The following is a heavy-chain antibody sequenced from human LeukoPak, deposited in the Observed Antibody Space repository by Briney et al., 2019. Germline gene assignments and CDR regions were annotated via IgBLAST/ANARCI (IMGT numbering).Heavy chain of an antibody. CDR3: AKETGILTYTYGPDY. Sequence: PGVSLRLSCAASGFTFSNYGRHWVRQTPGKGLEWVAFIRFDGSKEYYADSVKGRFTISRDNSKNTLYLQMNSLRAEDTAVYYCAKETGILTYTYGPDYWGQGTLVTASS. CDR1: GFTFSNYG. D-gene: IGHD5-18*01. CDR2: IRFDGSKE. J-gene: IGHJ4*02. V-gene: IGHV3-30*02.